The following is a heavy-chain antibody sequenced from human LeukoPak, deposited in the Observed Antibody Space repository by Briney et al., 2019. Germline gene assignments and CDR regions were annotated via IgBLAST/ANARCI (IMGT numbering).Heavy chain of an antibody. Sequence: PGGSLRLSCAASGFTFTSHAMTWVRQAPGKGLEWVSMISGGGERTYYADSVKGRFTISRDNSKNTLYLQMNSLRAEDTAVYYCAKGFRVAAVLLDYWGQGTLVTVSS. J-gene: IGHJ4*02. CDR2: ISGGGERT. CDR1: GFTFTSHA. CDR3: AKGFRVAAVLLDY. D-gene: IGHD2-15*01. V-gene: IGHV3-23*01.